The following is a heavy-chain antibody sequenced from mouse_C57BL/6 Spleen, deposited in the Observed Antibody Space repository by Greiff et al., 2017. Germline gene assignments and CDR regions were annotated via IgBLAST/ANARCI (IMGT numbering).Heavy chain of an antibody. Sequence: EVQLKESGPVLVKPGASVKMSCKASGYTFTDYYMNWVKQSHGKSLEWLGVINPYNGGTSYNQKFKGQATLTVNKSSKTAYIVHNRLTPKESAVYYAARYFSIWFAYWGQGTLVTVAA. CDR3: ARYFSIWFAY. CDR1: GYTFTDYY. V-gene: IGHV1-19*01. CDR2: INPYNGGT. D-gene: IGHD2-5*01. J-gene: IGHJ3*01.